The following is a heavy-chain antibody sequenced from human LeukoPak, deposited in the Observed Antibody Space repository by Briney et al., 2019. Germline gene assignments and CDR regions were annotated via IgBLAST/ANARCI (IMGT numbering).Heavy chain of an antibody. D-gene: IGHD2-2*01. Sequence: PSETLSLTCAVYGGSFSGYYWSWIRQPPGKGLEWIGEINHSGSTNYNPPLKSRVTISVDTSKNQFSLKLSSVTAADTAVYYCARQGCSSTSCYYSSGWFDPWGQGTLVTVSS. CDR2: INHSGST. CDR3: ARQGCSSTSCYYSSGWFDP. V-gene: IGHV4-34*01. J-gene: IGHJ5*02. CDR1: GGSFSGYY.